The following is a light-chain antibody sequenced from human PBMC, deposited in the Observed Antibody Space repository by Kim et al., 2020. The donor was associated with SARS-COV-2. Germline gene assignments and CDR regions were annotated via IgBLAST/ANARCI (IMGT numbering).Light chain of an antibody. V-gene: IGKV1-9*01. Sequence: ASVGDRVTITCRASQVIDNRVVCYQQKPGQAPKVLIKAASSLQSGVPSRFSGSGYGTDFTLTISSLQPEDFGSYYCQQLHIYPITFGQGTRLEIK. J-gene: IGKJ5*01. CDR2: AAS. CDR3: QQLHIYPIT. CDR1: QVIDNR.